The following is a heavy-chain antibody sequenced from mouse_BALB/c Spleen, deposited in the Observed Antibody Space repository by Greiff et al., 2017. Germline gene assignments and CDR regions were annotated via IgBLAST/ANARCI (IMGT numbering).Heavy chain of an antibody. CDR3: ARWVITTGITYYAMDY. V-gene: IGHV1-7*01. J-gene: IGHJ4*01. D-gene: IGHD2-4*01. CDR1: GYTFTSYW. CDR2: INPSTGYT. Sequence: VQLQQSGAELAKPGASVKMSCKASGYTFTSYWMHWVKQRPGQGLEWIGYINPSTGYTEYNQKFKDKATLTADKSSSTAYMQLSSLTSEDSAVYYCARWVITTGITYYAMDYWGQGTSVTVSS.